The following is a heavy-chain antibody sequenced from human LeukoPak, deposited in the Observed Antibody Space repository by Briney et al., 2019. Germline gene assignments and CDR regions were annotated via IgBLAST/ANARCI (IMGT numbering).Heavy chain of an antibody. D-gene: IGHD5-12*01. CDR2: MNANGGST. CDR3: ARGRSTGYPYYFEY. V-gene: IGHV1-8*03. Sequence: GASVKVSCKACGYTFTSYDINWVRLATGQRREGIGLMNANGGSTGCAQKYQGRVTITRNTSISTACMELTGLRSEDTALYYCARGRSTGYPYYFEYWGQGPLVTVSS. J-gene: IGHJ4*02. CDR1: GYTFTSYD.